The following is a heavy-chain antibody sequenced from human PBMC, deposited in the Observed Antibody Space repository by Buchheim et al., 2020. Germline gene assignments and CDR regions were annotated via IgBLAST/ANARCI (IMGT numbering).Heavy chain of an antibody. CDR2: ISANNGNT. J-gene: IGHJ6*02. Sequence: QVQLVQSGAEVKKPGASVKVSCKASGYTFINYGISWVRQAPGQGLEWMGWISANNGNTNYAQKVQGRVSMTTDTSTRPAFMELRSLRSDDTAVYYCARDDRDGYNPGHLDVWGQGTT. V-gene: IGHV1-18*04. CDR3: ARDDRDGYNPGHLDV. D-gene: IGHD5-24*01. CDR1: GYTFINYG.